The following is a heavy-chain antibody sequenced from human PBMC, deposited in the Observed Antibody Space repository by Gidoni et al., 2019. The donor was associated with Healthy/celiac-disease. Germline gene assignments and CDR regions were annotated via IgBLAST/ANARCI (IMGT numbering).Heavy chain of an antibody. CDR1: GGSFSGYY. V-gene: IGHV4-34*01. J-gene: IGHJ4*02. Sequence: QVQLQQWGAGLLKPSETLSLTCAVYGGSFSGYYWSWIRQPPGKGLEWIGEINHSGSTNYNPSLKSRVTISVDTSKNQFSLKLSSVTAADTAVYYCARVGALRYSSGWRPYYFDYWGQGTLVTVSS. CDR3: ARVGALRYSSGWRPYYFDY. CDR2: INHSGST. D-gene: IGHD6-19*01.